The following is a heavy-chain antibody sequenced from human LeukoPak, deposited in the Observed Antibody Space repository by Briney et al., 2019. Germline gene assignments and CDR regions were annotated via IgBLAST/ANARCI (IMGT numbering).Heavy chain of an antibody. CDR1: GFTFSSYA. CDR2: ISGSGGST. D-gene: IGHD3-3*01. Sequence: RPGGSLRLSCAASGFTFSSYAMSWVRQAPGKGLEWVSAISGSGGSTYYADSVKGRFTISRDNSKNTLYLQMNSLRAEDTAVYYCAKMGFWSGYSPYYYYMDVWGKGTTVTVSS. V-gene: IGHV3-23*01. J-gene: IGHJ6*03. CDR3: AKMGFWSGYSPYYYYMDV.